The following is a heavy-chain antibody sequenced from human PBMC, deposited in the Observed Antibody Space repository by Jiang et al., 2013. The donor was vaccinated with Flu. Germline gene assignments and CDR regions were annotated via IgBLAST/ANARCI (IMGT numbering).Heavy chain of an antibody. CDR2: IKSKSDGGTR. CDR1: GFTFSNAW. Sequence: VQLVESGGGLVKPGGSLRLSCAASGFTFSNAWMSWVRQAPGKGLEWVGRIKSKSDGGTRDFAAPVKGRFAISRDDSRNTLYLQMISLKTEDTAVYYCGAGVGRTDFDYWGQGILVTVSS. D-gene: IGHD1-26*01. V-gene: IGHV3-15*01. J-gene: IGHJ4*02. CDR3: GAGVGRTDFDY.